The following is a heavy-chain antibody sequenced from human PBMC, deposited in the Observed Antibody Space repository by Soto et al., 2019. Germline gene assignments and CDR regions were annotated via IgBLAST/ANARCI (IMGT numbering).Heavy chain of an antibody. CDR2: ISGSGGST. CDR1: GFTFSSYA. Sequence: EVQLLESGGGLVQPGGPLRLSCAASGFTFSSYAMSWVRQAPGKGLEWVSAISGSGGSTYYADSVKGRFTISRDNSKNTLYLQMDSLIAEDTAVYYCAKGDVVVPAAYDYWGQGTLVTVSS. CDR3: AKGDVVVPAAYDY. V-gene: IGHV3-23*01. D-gene: IGHD2-2*01. J-gene: IGHJ4*02.